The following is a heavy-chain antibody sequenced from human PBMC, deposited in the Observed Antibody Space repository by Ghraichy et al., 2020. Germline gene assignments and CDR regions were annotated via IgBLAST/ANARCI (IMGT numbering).Heavy chain of an antibody. J-gene: IGHJ4*02. CDR2: INSDGSST. Sequence: GGSLRLSCAASGFTFSTYWMHWVRQAPGKGLVWVSRINSDGSSTSYADSVKGRFTVSRDNAKNTLYLQMNSLRAEDTAVYYCARDDVGGSYRVDYWGQGTLVTVSS. CDR1: GFTFSTYW. D-gene: IGHD1-26*01. V-gene: IGHV3-74*01. CDR3: ARDDVGGSYRVDY.